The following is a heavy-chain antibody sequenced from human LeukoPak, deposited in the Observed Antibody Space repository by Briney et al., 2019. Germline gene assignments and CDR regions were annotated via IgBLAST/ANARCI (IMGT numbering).Heavy chain of an antibody. CDR3: ARCRVPAASDAFDI. CDR2: MYPGDSDT. Sequence: GESLKISCKASGYNFANYWIGWVRQMPGIGLEWMGIMYPGDSDTRYSPSFQGQVTISADKSISTAYLQWSSLKASDTAMHYCARCRVPAASDAFDIWGQGTMVTVSS. V-gene: IGHV5-51*01. D-gene: IGHD2-2*01. CDR1: GYNFANYW. J-gene: IGHJ3*02.